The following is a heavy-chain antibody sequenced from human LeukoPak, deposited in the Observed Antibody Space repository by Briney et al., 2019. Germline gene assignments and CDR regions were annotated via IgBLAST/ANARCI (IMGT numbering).Heavy chain of an antibody. CDR1: GGTFSSYA. D-gene: IGHD6-19*01. J-gene: IGHJ4*02. Sequence: ASVKVSCKASGGTFSSYAISWVRQAPGQGLEWLGRIIPILGIANYAQKFQGRVTITADKSTGTAYMELSSLRSEDTAVYYCARDLPFIAVAGDFDYWGQGALVTVSS. CDR2: IIPILGIA. CDR3: ARDLPFIAVAGDFDY. V-gene: IGHV1-69*04.